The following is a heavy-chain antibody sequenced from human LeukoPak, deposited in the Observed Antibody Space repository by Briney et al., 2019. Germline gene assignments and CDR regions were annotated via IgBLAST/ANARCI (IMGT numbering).Heavy chain of an antibody. CDR2: IYYSGST. CDR3: ARTVYGGNSGLAFDY. V-gene: IGHV4-39*07. CDR1: GGSTSSSSYY. D-gene: IGHD4-23*01. Sequence: SETLSLTCTVSGGSTSSSSYYWGWIRQPPGKGLEWIGSIYYSGSTYYNPSLKSRVTISVDTSKNQFSLKLSSVTAADTAVYYCARTVYGGNSGLAFDYWGQGTLVTVSS. J-gene: IGHJ4*02.